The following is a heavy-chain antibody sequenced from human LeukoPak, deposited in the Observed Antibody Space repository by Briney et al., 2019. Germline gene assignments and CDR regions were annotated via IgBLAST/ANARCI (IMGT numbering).Heavy chain of an antibody. Sequence: GGSLRLSCAAPGFTFSTYSMHWVRQAPGTGLEWVSSISSSRSYVYYADSVKGRFTISRDNAKNSLYLQMNGLRAEDTAVYYCARDGWYSSGWNAFDIWGQGTMVTVSS. V-gene: IGHV3-21*01. CDR1: GFTFSTYS. CDR2: ISSSRSYV. CDR3: ARDGWYSSGWNAFDI. D-gene: IGHD6-19*01. J-gene: IGHJ3*02.